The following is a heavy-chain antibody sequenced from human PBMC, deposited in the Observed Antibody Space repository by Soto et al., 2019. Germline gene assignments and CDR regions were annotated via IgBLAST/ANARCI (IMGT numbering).Heavy chain of an antibody. V-gene: IGHV4-4*02. CDR3: ARERAFGESSPGYYYYGMDV. D-gene: IGHD3-10*01. CDR2: IYHSGST. CDR1: GGSISSSNW. Sequence: QVQLQESGPGLVKPSWTLSLTCAVSGGSISSSNWWSWVRQTPGKGLEWIGEIYHSGSTNYNPSLNSRFTISVDKSKNQFSLKLSSVSAADTAVYYCARERAFGESSPGYYYYGMDVWGQGTTVTVSS. J-gene: IGHJ6*02.